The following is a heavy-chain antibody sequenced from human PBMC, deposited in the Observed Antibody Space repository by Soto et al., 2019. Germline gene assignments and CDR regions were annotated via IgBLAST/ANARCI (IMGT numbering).Heavy chain of an antibody. Sequence: QVQLVESGGGVVQPGRPLRLSCAASGFTFSGYAMHWVRQAPGKGLEWVAVISYDGSDKYYADSVKGRVTVSRDNSKNTLYLQMDSLRTEDTALYYCARSTASGSYYKAFDSWGQGTLVTVSS. CDR2: ISYDGSDK. V-gene: IGHV3-30-3*01. CDR3: ARSTASGSYYKAFDS. D-gene: IGHD3-10*01. CDR1: GFTFSGYA. J-gene: IGHJ4*02.